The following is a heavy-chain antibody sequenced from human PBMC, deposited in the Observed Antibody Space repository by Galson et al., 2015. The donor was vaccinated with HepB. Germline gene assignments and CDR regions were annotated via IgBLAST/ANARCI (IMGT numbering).Heavy chain of an antibody. CDR2: IFPRDSDT. D-gene: IGHD6-13*01. J-gene: IGHJ3*02. CDR3: ARAAGYDAFDI. CDR1: GYNFATYW. V-gene: IGHV5-51*01. Sequence: SGAEVKKPGESLKISCRVSGYNFATYWIGWVRQMPGKGLEWMGVIFPRDSDTRYSPSFQGQVTISADKSINTAYLQWSSLKASDTAIYYCARAAGYDAFDIWGQGTMVTVSS.